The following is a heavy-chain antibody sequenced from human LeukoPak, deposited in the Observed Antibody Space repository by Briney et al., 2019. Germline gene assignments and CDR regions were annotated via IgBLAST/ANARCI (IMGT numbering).Heavy chain of an antibody. V-gene: IGHV4-59*11. Sequence: SETLSLTCTLSGGSFSTHYRGWSRPSPGQGLEWIAYIIASVTPNDNPQLKSRLTLSADTSKNQFSLRLRYVTAADTAVYYCATIKRGNPFGYFDFWGQGILVTVSS. CDR2: IIASVTP. CDR1: GGSFSTHY. D-gene: IGHD3-16*01. J-gene: IGHJ4*02. CDR3: ATIKRGNPFGYFDF.